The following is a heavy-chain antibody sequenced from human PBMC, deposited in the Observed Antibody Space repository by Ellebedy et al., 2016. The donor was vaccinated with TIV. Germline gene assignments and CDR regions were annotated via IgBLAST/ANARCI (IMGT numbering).Heavy chain of an antibody. Sequence: SETLSLTXAVYGGSFSGYYWSWIRQPPGKGLEWIGEINHSGSTNYNPSLKSRVTISVDTSKNQFSLELSSVTAADTAVYYCARGSDYDEVLFDYWGQGTLVTASS. CDR2: INHSGST. CDR3: ARGSDYDEVLFDY. D-gene: IGHD5-12*01. V-gene: IGHV4-34*01. J-gene: IGHJ4*02. CDR1: GGSFSGYY.